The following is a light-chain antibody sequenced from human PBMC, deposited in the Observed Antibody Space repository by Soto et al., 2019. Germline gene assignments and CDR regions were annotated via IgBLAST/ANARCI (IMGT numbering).Light chain of an antibody. J-gene: IGKJ1*01. CDR2: GAS. V-gene: IGKV3-20*01. CDR3: QQYGSSPPWT. CDR1: QSVSSTY. Sequence: EIVLTQSPGTLSLSPGERATLSCRASQSVSSTYLAWYQQKPGQSPRILIYGASSRATGIPDRFSGSGSGTDFTLTISRLEPEDFSVYYCQQYGSSPPWTFGQGTKVEI.